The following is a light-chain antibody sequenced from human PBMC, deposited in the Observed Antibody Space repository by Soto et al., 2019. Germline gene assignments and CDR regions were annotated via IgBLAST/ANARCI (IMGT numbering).Light chain of an antibody. CDR3: QQSYNVLSWT. Sequence: DIQMTQSPSSLSASVGDRVTITCRASQSIGSYLNWYPQKPGKAPELLIYAASNLQRGVPSRFRGSGSGTDFTLTISSLQPEDFASYYCQQSYNVLSWTFGQGTKVEIK. CDR1: QSIGSY. J-gene: IGKJ1*01. CDR2: AAS. V-gene: IGKV1-39*01.